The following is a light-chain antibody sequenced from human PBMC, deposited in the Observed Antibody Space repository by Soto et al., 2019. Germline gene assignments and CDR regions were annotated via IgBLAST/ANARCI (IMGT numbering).Light chain of an antibody. J-gene: IGLJ7*01. CDR2: SND. CDR1: ASNIESNT. Sequence: QSVLTQPPSASATPGQRVTISCSGGASNIESNTVTWYKQLPGTAPKLVIYSNDDRPSGVPARFSGSRSGTSASLAISGLHTDDHDDYFGAAWDDRRNGDGFG. CDR3: AAWDDRRNGDG. V-gene: IGLV1-44*01.